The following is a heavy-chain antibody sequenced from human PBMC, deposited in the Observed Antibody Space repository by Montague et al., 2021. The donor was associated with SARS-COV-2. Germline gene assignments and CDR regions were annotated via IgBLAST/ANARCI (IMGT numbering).Heavy chain of an antibody. Sequence: SETLSLTCTVSSGSISNYYWSWIRQSPGKGLEWIGYIYGSGLTTDNPSLRSRVTISVGTSGNQFFLDLLSVTAADTAVYYCARVGRQQLVRVSCMDVWGQGTTVTVSS. D-gene: IGHD6-13*01. CDR3: ARVGRQQLVRVSCMDV. V-gene: IGHV4-59*01. J-gene: IGHJ6*02. CDR1: SGSISNYY. CDR2: IYGSGLT.